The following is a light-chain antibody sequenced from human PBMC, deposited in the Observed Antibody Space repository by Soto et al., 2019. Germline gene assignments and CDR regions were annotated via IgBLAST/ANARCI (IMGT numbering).Light chain of an antibody. J-gene: IGKJ5*01. CDR2: FAS. Sequence: DIQMTQYPSSLSASVGDTVTITCRASQGISTFLAWYQQKKVKAPRPLIYFASSLQSGVPSIFAGSGSGIEFILTITRLQPEDFQTYYCQQFYIYPITCGQVTRLEIK. CDR1: QGISTF. CDR3: QQFYIYPIT. V-gene: IGKV1D-16*01.